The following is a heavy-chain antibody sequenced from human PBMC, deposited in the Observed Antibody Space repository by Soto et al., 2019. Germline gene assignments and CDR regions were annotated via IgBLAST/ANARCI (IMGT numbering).Heavy chain of an antibody. V-gene: IGHV1-18*01. J-gene: IGHJ4*02. Sequence: QVHLVQSGAEVKKPGASVKVSCKCSGYTFTSYGITWVRQAPGQGLEWMGWISAHNGNTDYAQKLQGRVTVTRNTSTSTAYMELRSLRSDDTAVYYCARGRYGDYWGQGALVTVSS. D-gene: IGHD1-1*01. CDR3: ARGRYGDY. CDR1: GYTFTSYG. CDR2: ISAHNGNT.